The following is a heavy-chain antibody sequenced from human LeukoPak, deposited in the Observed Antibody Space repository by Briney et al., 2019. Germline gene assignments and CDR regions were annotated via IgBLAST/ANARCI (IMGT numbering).Heavy chain of an antibody. CDR3: ARVGLPSRMFDY. CDR1: GGSFSGYY. CDR2: INHSGST. V-gene: IGHV4-34*01. J-gene: IGHJ4*02. D-gene: IGHD3/OR15-3a*01. Sequence: SETLSLTCAVYGGSFSGYYWSWIRQPPGKGLEWIGEINHSGSTNYNPPLKSRVTISVDTSKNQFSLKLSSVTAADTAVYYCARVGLPSRMFDYWGQGTLVTVSS.